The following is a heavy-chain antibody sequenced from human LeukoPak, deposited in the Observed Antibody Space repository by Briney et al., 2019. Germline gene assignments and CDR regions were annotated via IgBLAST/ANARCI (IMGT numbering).Heavy chain of an antibody. V-gene: IGHV3-15*01. Sequence: NTGGSLRLSCAASGFTFSNAWMSWVRQAPGKGLEWVGRIKSKTDGGTTDYAAPVKGRFTISRDDSKNTLYLRMNSLKTEDTAVYYCTTYYYDSSGYYYGDYWGQGTLVTVSS. J-gene: IGHJ4*02. CDR1: GFTFSNAW. CDR2: IKSKTDGGTT. D-gene: IGHD3-22*01. CDR3: TTYYYDSSGYYYGDY.